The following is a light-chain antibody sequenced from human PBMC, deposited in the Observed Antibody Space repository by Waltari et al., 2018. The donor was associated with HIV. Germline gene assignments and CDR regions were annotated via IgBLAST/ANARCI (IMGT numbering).Light chain of an antibody. CDR1: SSDAGSYSF. CDR3: WSYAGSSTII. J-gene: IGLJ2*01. CDR2: EDN. V-gene: IGLV2-23*01. Sequence: QSALTQPASVPGSPGQSITLSGTGTSSDAGSYSFVSWYQLHPGKAPKLIIYEDNKRPSGVSDRFSGSKSGYTASLTISGLQAEDEADYCCWSYAGSSTIIFGGGTKLTVL.